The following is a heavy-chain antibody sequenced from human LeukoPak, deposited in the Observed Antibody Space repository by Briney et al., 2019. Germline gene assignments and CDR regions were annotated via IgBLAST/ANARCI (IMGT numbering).Heavy chain of an antibody. CDR3: ARGRPIPG. D-gene: IGHD2-21*01. J-gene: IGHJ4*02. V-gene: IGHV3-7*04. CDR1: GFIFSTYW. Sequence: GGSLRLSCAASGFIFSTYWMSWVRQAPGKGLERVAYINQDGSEKYYADSVKGRFTISRDNAKKSVYLQMNSLRVEDTAVYYCARGRPIPGWGQGTRVTVSS. CDR2: INQDGSEK.